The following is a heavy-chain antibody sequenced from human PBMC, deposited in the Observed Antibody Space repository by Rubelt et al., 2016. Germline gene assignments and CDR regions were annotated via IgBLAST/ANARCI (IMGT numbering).Heavy chain of an antibody. D-gene: IGHD3/OR15-3a*01. J-gene: IGHJ5*02. CDR1: GGSISSYY. CDR3: ARGVSTSWTFWFDP. CDR2: IYYSGST. V-gene: IGHV4-59*08. Sequence: QVQLQESGPGLVKPSETLSLTCSVSGGSISSYYWSWIRQPPGKGLEWIGYIYYSGSTNYNPSLKSRVTISVDTSKNQLSLKLSSVTAADPAVYYCARGVSTSWTFWFDPWGQGTLVTVSS.